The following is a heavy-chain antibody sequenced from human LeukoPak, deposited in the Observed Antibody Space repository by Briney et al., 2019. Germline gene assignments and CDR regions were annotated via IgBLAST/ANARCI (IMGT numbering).Heavy chain of an antibody. CDR2: IGTAGDT. CDR3: ARSPSADYYYGMDV. Sequence: GRSLRLSCAASGLTFSSYDMHWVRQATGKGLEWVSAIGTAGDTYYPGSVKGRFTISRENAKNSLYLQMNSLRAGDTAVYYCARSPSADYYYGMDVWGQGTTVTVSS. CDR1: GLTFSSYD. J-gene: IGHJ6*02. V-gene: IGHV3-13*01.